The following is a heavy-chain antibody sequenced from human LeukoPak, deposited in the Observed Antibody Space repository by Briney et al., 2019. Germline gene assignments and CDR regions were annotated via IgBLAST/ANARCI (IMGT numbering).Heavy chain of an antibody. Sequence: GGSLRLSCAASGFTLNTYTMNWVRQAPGKGLEWVSSISSSSSYIYSADSVQGRFTISRDNSKNTLYLQMNSLRAEDTAVYYCAKDRRLRYFDWYHPSPFDYWGQGTLVTVSS. CDR1: GFTLNTYT. CDR2: ISSSSSYI. CDR3: AKDRRLRYFDWYHPSPFDY. D-gene: IGHD3-9*01. V-gene: IGHV3-21*01. J-gene: IGHJ4*02.